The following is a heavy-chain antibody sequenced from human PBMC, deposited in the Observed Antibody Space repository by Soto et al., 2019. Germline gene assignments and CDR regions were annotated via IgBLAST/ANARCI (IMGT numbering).Heavy chain of an antibody. CDR1: GGSLSSGGYY. D-gene: IGHD3-22*01. CDR2: IYYSGST. V-gene: IGHV4-31*03. Sequence: QVPLQEAGPGLVKPSQTLSLTCTVSGGSLSSGGYYWSWIRQHPGKGPGGVGDIYYSGSTYYNPSLKSRVTISVDTSKNQFSLKLSSVTAADTAVYYCARYGAVLYYDSSGYYYDRGAFDIWGQGTMVTVSS. CDR3: ARYGAVLYYDSSGYYYDRGAFDI. J-gene: IGHJ3*02.